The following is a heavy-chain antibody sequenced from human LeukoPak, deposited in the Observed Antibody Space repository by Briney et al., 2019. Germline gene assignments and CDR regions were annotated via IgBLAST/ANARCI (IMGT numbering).Heavy chain of an antibody. CDR1: GGSISSGDDY. D-gene: IGHD4-17*01. J-gene: IGHJ3*02. Sequence: SETLSLTCTVSGGSISSGDDYWSWIRQPPGKGLEWIGYIYYSGTTYYNPSLKSRASISVDTSKNQFSLKLSSVTAADTAVYYCARGKLTTAADAFDIWGQGTMVTVSS. CDR2: IYYSGTT. CDR3: ARGKLTTAADAFDI. V-gene: IGHV4-30-4*01.